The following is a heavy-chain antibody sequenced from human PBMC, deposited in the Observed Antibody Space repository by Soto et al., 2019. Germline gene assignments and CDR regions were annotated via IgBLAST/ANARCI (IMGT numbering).Heavy chain of an antibody. Sequence: PSETLSLTCTVSGGSISSSNYYWGWIRQPPGKGLEWIGSIYYSGSTYYDPSLKSRVTISVDTSKNQFSLKLSSVTAADTAVYYCARHGISREYSGYDSDWGQGTLVTVSS. D-gene: IGHD5-12*01. V-gene: IGHV4-39*01. CDR3: ARHGISREYSGYDSD. CDR2: IYYSGST. CDR1: GGSISSSNYY. J-gene: IGHJ4*02.